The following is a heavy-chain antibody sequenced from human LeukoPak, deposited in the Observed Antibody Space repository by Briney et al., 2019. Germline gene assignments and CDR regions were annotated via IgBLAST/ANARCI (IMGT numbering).Heavy chain of an antibody. CDR2: IIPIFGTA. V-gene: IGHV1-69*13. D-gene: IGHD6-13*01. CDR1: GGPFSSSG. J-gene: IGHJ5*02. CDR3: ARDGDVTAAAKGWFDP. Sequence: SVKVSCKASGGPFSSSGISWVRQAPGQGLEWMGGIIPIFGTAKYAQKFQGRLTITADESTSTAYMELSSLRSEDTAVFYCARDGDVTAAAKGWFDPWGQGTLVTVSS.